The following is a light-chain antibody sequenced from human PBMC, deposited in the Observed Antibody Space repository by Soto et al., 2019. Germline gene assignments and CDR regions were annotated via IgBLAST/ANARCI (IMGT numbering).Light chain of an antibody. V-gene: IGKV3-20*01. CDR3: QQFRGLWT. Sequence: EIVLTQSPGTLSLSPGERATLSCSASQTVSNTYLAWYQQKPGQAPRLLIYGASSRATGIPDRFSGSGSGTDFTLTISRLEPEDFAVYYCQQFRGLWTFGPGTKVEIK. CDR1: QTVSNTY. CDR2: GAS. J-gene: IGKJ1*01.